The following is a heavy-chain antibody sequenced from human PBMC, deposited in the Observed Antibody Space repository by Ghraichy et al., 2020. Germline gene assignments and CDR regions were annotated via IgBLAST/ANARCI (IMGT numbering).Heavy chain of an antibody. Sequence: ASVKVSCKASGYTFTSYGVSWVRQAPGQGLDWMGWIRGYRGNPHYAPILQGRVTLTTDTSTSTAYLELRSLSSDDTAVYYCARDDTLGFFDYWGQGTLVTVSS. J-gene: IGHJ4*02. CDR2: IRGYRGNP. D-gene: IGHD2-2*02. CDR1: GYTFTSYG. V-gene: IGHV1-18*04. CDR3: ARDDTLGFFDY.